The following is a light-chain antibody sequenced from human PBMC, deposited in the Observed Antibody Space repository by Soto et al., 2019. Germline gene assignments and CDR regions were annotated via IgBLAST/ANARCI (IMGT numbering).Light chain of an antibody. CDR2: DAF. J-gene: IGKJ4*01. CDR3: QQYDDWPLT. Sequence: EKVMTQSPATLSVSPGERATLSCRASENVKTRLAWYQQKSGQAPRLLIYDAFTRATGIPARFSGSASGTEFTLTISSLQSEDSAVYYGQQYDDWPLTFGGGTKVEIK. CDR1: ENVKTR. V-gene: IGKV3-15*01.